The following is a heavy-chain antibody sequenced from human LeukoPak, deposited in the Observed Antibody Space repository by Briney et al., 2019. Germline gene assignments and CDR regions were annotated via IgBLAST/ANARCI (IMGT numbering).Heavy chain of an antibody. Sequence: SVKVSCKASGGTFSSYGINWVRQAPGQGLEWMGGIVPMYGTRNYAQTFQGRVIITADESTTTAYMELRSLRSEDTAVYYCARETSNYYYFDSWGQGTLVTVSS. CDR2: IVPMYGTR. CDR3: ARETSNYYYFDS. CDR1: GGTFSSYG. D-gene: IGHD4-11*01. V-gene: IGHV1-69*13. J-gene: IGHJ4*02.